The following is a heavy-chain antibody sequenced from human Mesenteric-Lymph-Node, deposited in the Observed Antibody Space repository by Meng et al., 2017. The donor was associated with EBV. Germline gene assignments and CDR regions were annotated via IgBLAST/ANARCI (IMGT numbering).Heavy chain of an antibody. CDR3: ARDGTLIRGIIDY. V-gene: IGHV3-74*01. CDR2: INSDGSST. Sequence: VLRVEFVGGLVQPGGSLRPSCAASGFTFSSYWMHWVRQAPGKGLVWVSRINSDGSSTSYADSVKGRFTISRDNAKNTLYLQMNSLRAEDTAVYYCARDGTLIRGIIDYWGQGALVTVFS. CDR1: GFTFSSYW. D-gene: IGHD3-10*01. J-gene: IGHJ4*02.